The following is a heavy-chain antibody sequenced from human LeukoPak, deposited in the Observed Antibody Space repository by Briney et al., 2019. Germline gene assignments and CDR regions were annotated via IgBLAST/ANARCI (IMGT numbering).Heavy chain of an antibody. CDR3: AKGKDC. CDR1: EFTFSDYA. CDR2: ITGSGGST. Sequence: GGSLRLSCVASEFTFSDYAMSWGRDAPGKGLEWVSAITGSGGSTYYADSVKGRFTISRDNSKNTLYLQMNSLRADDTAVYYCAKGKDCWGQGTLVTVSS. J-gene: IGHJ4*02. V-gene: IGHV3-23*01.